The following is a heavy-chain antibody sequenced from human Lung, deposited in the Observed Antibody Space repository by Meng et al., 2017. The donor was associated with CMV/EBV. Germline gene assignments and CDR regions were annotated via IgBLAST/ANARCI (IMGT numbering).Heavy chain of an antibody. J-gene: IGHJ3*02. V-gene: IGHV3-74*01. Sequence: ESLKISCAVSGINSNTYWMHWVRQVPGKGLVWLSRIYSDGISTRYADSVKGRFTISRDNTKSTLYLQMNGLRAEDTAVYYCAREPGRGAFDIWGQGTRVTVSS. D-gene: IGHD3-10*01. CDR2: IYSDGIST. CDR1: GINSNTYW. CDR3: AREPGRGAFDI.